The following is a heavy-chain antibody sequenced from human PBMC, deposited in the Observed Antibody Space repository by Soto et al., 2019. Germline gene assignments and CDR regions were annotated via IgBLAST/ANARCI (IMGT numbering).Heavy chain of an antibody. V-gene: IGHV1-2*02. CDR1: GYTFTGYY. D-gene: IGHD5-18*01. CDR2: INPNSGGT. J-gene: IGHJ6*02. CDR3: ARVSSYGYLYYYYYGMDV. Sequence: ASVKVSCKASGYTFTGYYMHWVRQAPGQGLEWMGWINPNSGGTNYAQKFQGRVTMTRDTSISTAYMELSRLRSDDTAVYYCARVSSYGYLYYYYYGMDVWGQGXTVTVSS.